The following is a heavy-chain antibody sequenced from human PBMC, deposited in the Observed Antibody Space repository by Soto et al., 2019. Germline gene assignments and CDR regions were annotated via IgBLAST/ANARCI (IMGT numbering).Heavy chain of an antibody. CDR3: ARRYSSRHAFDI. J-gene: IGHJ3*02. D-gene: IGHD6-13*01. V-gene: IGHV4-61*08. Sequence: SETPSLTCTVSGGSISSGGYYWSWIRQHPGKGLEWIGYIYYSGSTNYNPSLKSRVTISVDTSKNQFSLKLSSVTAADTAVYYCARRYSSRHAFDIWGQGTMVTVSS. CDR1: GGSISSGGYY. CDR2: IYYSGST.